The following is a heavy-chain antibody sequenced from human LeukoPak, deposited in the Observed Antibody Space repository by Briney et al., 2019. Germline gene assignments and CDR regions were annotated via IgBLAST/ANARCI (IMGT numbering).Heavy chain of an antibody. J-gene: IGHJ4*02. CDR2: FDPEDGET. CDR3: ASRSVVDGDYVPFDY. Sequence: ASVKVSCKVSGYTLTELSMHWVRRAPGKGVVWMGGFDPEDGETIYAQKFQGRVTMTEDTSTDTAYMELSSLRSEDTAVYYCASRSVVDGDYVPFDYWGQGTLVTVSS. CDR1: GYTLTELS. D-gene: IGHD4-17*01. V-gene: IGHV1-24*01.